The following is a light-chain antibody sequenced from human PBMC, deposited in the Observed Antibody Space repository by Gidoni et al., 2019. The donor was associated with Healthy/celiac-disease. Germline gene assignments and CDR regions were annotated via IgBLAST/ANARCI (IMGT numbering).Light chain of an antibody. J-gene: IGKJ3*01. CDR2: KAS. Sequence: IQLTQSPSPLSASVGDRVTITCRASQRISSWLAWYQQKTGKAPKLLIYKASSLESGVPSRFSGSGSGTEFTLTISSLQPDDFATYYCQQYNSYSVAFGPGTKVDIK. CDR3: QQYNSYSVA. V-gene: IGKV1-5*03. CDR1: QRISSW.